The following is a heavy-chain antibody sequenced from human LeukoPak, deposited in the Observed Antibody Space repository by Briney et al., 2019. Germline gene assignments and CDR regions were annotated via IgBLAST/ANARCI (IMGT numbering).Heavy chain of an antibody. CDR2: TYHSGST. V-gene: IGHV4-38-2*01. CDR3: ARYSWGNYYYMDV. D-gene: IGHD3-16*01. Sequence: PSETLSLTCAVSGNSISSGYYWGWIRQPPGEGLEWIGTTYHSGSTYYNPSLKSRITISVDTSNNQFSLHLRAVTAADTAVYYCARYSWGNYYYMDVWGKGTTVTVS. CDR1: GNSISSGYY. J-gene: IGHJ6*03.